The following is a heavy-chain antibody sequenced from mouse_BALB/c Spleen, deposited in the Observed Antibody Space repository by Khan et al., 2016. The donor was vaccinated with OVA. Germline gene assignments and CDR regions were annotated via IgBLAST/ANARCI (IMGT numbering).Heavy chain of an antibody. CDR1: GDSITTGY. V-gene: IGHV3-8*02. D-gene: IGHD2-14*01. J-gene: IGHJ3*01. Sequence: EVQLVESGPSLVKPSQTLSLTCSVTGDSITTGYWNWIRKFPGNKLEYMGYIIYTGYTYYNPSLKSRISITRHISNNQYYLQLNSVTDEDTATYYCARSTYRYAFVYWGQGTLVTVSA. CDR3: ARSTYRYAFVY. CDR2: IIYTGYT.